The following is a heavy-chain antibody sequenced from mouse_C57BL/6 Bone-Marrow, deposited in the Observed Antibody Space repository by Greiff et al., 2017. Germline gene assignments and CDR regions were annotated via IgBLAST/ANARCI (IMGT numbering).Heavy chain of an antibody. D-gene: IGHD1-3*01. CDR1: GYTFTSYW. V-gene: IGHV1-69*01. CDR2: IDPSDSYT. Sequence: VQLQQPGAELVMPGASVKLSCKASGYTFTSYWMHWVKQRPGQGLEWIGEIDPSDSYTNYNQKFKGKSTLTVDKSSSTAYMQLSSLTSEDSAVYYCARSKDSWGQGATLTVSS. CDR3: ARSKDS. J-gene: IGHJ2*01.